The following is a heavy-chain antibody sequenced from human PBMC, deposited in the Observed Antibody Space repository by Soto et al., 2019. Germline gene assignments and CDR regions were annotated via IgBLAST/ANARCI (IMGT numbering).Heavy chain of an antibody. CDR3: ARDVGFGDFRFDY. J-gene: IGHJ4*02. Sequence: ASVKVSCKASGYTFTTYGITWVRQAPGQGLEWMGWISAYNGNTNYARKLQDRVTMTTDTSTNTAYMGLRSLRYDDTAVYYCARDVGFGDFRFDYWGQGTLVTVSS. V-gene: IGHV1-18*01. CDR2: ISAYNGNT. CDR1: GYTFTTYG. D-gene: IGHD3-10*01.